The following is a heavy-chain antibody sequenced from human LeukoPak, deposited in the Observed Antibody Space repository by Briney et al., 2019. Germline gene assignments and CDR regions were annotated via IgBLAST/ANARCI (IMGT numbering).Heavy chain of an antibody. Sequence: PGGSLRLSCAASGFTFSSYAMSWVRQAPGKGLEWVSAISGSGGSTYYADSVKGRFTISRDNSKNTLYLQMNSLRAEDTAVYYCATRREQSWWLDIDYWGQGTLVTVSS. V-gene: IGHV3-23*01. J-gene: IGHJ4*02. CDR1: GFTFSSYA. CDR2: ISGSGGST. CDR3: ATRREQSWWLDIDY. D-gene: IGHD2-15*01.